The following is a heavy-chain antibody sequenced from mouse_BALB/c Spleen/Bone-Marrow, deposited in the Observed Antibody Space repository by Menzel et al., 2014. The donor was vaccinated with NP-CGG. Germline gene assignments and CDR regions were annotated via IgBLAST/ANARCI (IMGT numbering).Heavy chain of an antibody. CDR3: ARWEYYAMDY. D-gene: IGHD4-1*01. CDR2: IDPANGNS. V-gene: IGHV14-3*02. CDR1: GFNIKDTY. J-gene: IGHJ4*01. Sequence: VQLQQSGAELVEPGASVKLSCTASGFNIKDTYMHWVKQRPEQGLEWIGRIDPANGNSKYDPKFQGKATITADTSSNTAYLQLSSLTSEDTAVYYCARWEYYAMDYWGQGTSVTVSS.